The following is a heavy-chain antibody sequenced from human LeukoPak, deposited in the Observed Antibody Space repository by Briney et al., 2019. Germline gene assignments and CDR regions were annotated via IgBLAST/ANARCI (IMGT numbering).Heavy chain of an antibody. J-gene: IGHJ3*02. D-gene: IGHD1-1*01. CDR2: ISNSGGRT. CDR3: AKAKANDGFRDADDI. CDR1: GFIFSNSA. Sequence: GGSLRLSCAASGFIFSNSAMNWVRQAPGKGREGASSISNSGGRTYYAAFVKGRFPPARDNSKNPLYPPMNSLRAEDTALYYCAKAKANDGFRDADDIWGQGTMVTVSS. V-gene: IGHV3-23*01.